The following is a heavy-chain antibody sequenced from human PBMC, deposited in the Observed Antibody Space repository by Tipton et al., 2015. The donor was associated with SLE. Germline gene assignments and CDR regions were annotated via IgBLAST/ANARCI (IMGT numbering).Heavy chain of an antibody. J-gene: IGHJ4*02. CDR2: INHSGST. V-gene: IGHV4-34*01. CDR3: AREGSYGPPDY. D-gene: IGHD5-18*01. Sequence: TLSLTCAVYGGSFSGYYWSWIRQPPGKGLEWIGEINHSGSTNYNPSLKSRLTISVDTSKNQFSLKLSSVTAADTAVYYCAREGSYGPPDYWGQGTLVTVSS. CDR1: GGSFSGYY.